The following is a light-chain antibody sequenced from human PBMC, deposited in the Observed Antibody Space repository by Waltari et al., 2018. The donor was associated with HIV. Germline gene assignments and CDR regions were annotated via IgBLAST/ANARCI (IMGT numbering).Light chain of an antibody. CDR3: QHYGRSPPMYT. J-gene: IGKJ2*01. CDR2: GTS. V-gene: IGKV3-20*01. Sequence: EIVLTQSPGTLSLSPGERATLSCRASQSVNSNFLAWYQQRAGQAPRLLIYGTSSRATGIPDRFSGSGSGTDFTLTISRLEPEDSAVYFCQHYGRSPPMYTFGQGTKVEIK. CDR1: QSVNSNF.